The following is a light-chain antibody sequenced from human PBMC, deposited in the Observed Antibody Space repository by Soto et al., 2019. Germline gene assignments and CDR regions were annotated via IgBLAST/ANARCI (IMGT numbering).Light chain of an antibody. CDR2: DNN. Sequence: QSVLTQPPSVSAAPGQKVTISCSGSSSNIGESYVSLYQHLPGTAPKLLIYDNNKRPSGIPDRFSGSSSGTSATLGITGLQTGDEADYYCGTWDSSLSTGIFGGGTKLTVL. CDR1: SSNIGESY. CDR3: GTWDSSLSTGI. V-gene: IGLV1-51*01. J-gene: IGLJ2*01.